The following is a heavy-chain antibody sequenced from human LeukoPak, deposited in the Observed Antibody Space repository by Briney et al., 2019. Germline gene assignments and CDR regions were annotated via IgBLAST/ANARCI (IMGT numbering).Heavy chain of an antibody. D-gene: IGHD3-16*02. J-gene: IGHJ3*02. CDR2: ISSSGTYI. CDR3: VSGNDPDYVWGTYRLDAFDI. V-gene: IGHV3-21*01. CDR1: GYTFSDYS. Sequence: GGSLRLSCAASGYTFSDYSVNWVRQVQGKGLEWVSPISSSGTYIYYADSVKGRFTISRDNAKNSLFLKMNSLRAEDTAVYYCVSGNDPDYVWGTYRLDAFDIWGEGTMVIVSS.